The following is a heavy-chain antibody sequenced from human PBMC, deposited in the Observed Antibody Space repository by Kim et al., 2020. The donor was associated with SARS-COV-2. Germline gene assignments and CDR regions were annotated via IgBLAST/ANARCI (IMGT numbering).Heavy chain of an antibody. CDR3: ARLGSGGTGLDF. V-gene: IGHV3-74*01. CDR1: GFVFRDYW. CDR2: IRADASGS. Sequence: GGSLRLSCAASGFVFRDYWMHWVRQAPGKGLEWVSRIRADASGSNYADSVNGRFTISRDNVKNTVFLQMNSLRVEDTGVYFCARLGSGGTGLDFWGRGAL. J-gene: IGHJ4*01. D-gene: IGHD2-15*01.